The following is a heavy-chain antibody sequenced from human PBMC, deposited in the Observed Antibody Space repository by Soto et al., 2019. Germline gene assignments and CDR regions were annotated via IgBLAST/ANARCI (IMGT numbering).Heavy chain of an antibody. V-gene: IGHV4-61*01. CDR3: ARYGVRAAVVGYGMDV. D-gene: IGHD3-10*01. J-gene: IGHJ6*02. CDR1: GGSVSSGSYY. Sequence: PSETLSLTCTVSGGSVSSGSYYWSWIRQPPGKGLEWIGYIYYSGSTNYNPSLKSRVTISVDTSKNQFSLKLSSVTAADTAVYYCARYGVRAAVVGYGMDVWGQGTTVTVSS. CDR2: IYYSGST.